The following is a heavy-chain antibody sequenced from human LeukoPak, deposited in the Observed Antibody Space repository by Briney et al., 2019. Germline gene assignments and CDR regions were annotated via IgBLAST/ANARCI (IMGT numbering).Heavy chain of an antibody. CDR3: ARDFLLSHWFDP. CDR2: INPNSGGT. Sequence: GASVKVSCKASGYTFTGYYMHWVRQAPGQGLEWMGRINPNSGGTNYAQKFQGRVTMTRDTSISTAYMELSRLRSDDTAVYYCARDFLLSHWFDPWGQGTLVTVSS. J-gene: IGHJ5*02. V-gene: IGHV1-2*06. CDR1: GYTFTGYY. D-gene: IGHD2-21*01.